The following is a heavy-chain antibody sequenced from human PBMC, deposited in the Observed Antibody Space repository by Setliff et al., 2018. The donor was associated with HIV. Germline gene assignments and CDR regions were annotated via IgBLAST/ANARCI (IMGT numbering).Heavy chain of an antibody. J-gene: IGHJ4*02. D-gene: IGHD3-22*01. CDR2: FYYSWST. Sequence: PSETLSLTCTVSGGSISSNSYYWGWIRQPPGKGLEWIGKFYYSWSTYYNPSLKSRVTISADTSKNQFSLKLSSVTAADTAVYYCASGMSAFYHNTSGYYYYYWGQGTLVTVSS. V-gene: IGHV4-39*01. CDR3: ASGMSAFYHNTSGYYYYY. CDR1: GGSISSNSYY.